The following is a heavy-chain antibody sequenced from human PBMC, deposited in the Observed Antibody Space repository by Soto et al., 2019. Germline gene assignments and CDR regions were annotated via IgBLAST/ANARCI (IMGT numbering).Heavy chain of an antibody. J-gene: IGHJ6*02. V-gene: IGHV3-30*18. D-gene: IGHD2-15*01. Sequence: GGSLRLSCVASGFTFSNFDMHWVRQAPGKGLEWVAGISYDGRSESYVDSVRGRFTLSRDNSKNTLSLQMISLRPEDTGVYYCAKDLDVVMVLSATRGLDVWGQGTTVTISS. CDR3: AKDLDVVMVLSATRGLDV. CDR2: ISYDGRSE. CDR1: GFTFSNFD.